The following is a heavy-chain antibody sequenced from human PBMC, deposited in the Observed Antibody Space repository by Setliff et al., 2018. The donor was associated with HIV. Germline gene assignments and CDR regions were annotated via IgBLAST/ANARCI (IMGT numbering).Heavy chain of an antibody. J-gene: IGHJ6*03. V-gene: IGHV4-38-2*01. D-gene: IGHD3-3*01. Sequence: PSETLSLTCAVSGYSISSGHYWGWVRQPPEKGLEWIGSFYHSGSTYYNPSLKSRVTISVDTSKNQFSLKLTSVTAADTAVYYCARGQDLTYYDFWSGYYNFYYMDVWGKGTTVTVSS. CDR1: GYSISSGHY. CDR2: FYHSGST. CDR3: ARGQDLTYYDFWSGYYNFYYMDV.